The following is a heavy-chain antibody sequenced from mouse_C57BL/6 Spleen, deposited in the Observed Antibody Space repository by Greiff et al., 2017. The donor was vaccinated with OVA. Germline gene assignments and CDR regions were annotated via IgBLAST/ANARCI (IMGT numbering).Heavy chain of an antibody. J-gene: IGHJ2*01. V-gene: IGHV5-9-1*02. Sequence: EVKVVESGPGLVKPGGSLKLSCAASGFTFSSYAMSWVRQTPEKRLEWVAYISSGGDSIYYADTVKGRFTISRDNARNTLYLQMSSLKSEDTAMYYGTRAITAGESDYWGQGTTLTVSS. CDR1: GFTFSSYA. CDR2: ISSGGDSI. D-gene: IGHD1-1*01. CDR3: TRAITAGESDY.